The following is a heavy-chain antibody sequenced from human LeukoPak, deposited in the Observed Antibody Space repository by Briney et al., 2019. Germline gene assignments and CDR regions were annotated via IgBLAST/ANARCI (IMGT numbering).Heavy chain of an antibody. Sequence: GGSLRLSCAESGGTVWSSFRSWIRQAPGKGLEWVAILHSGGGTDYADSVRGRFTISRDNSKDILYLQMNSLRAEDTAVYYCARDRGRYYDSRGFYWGYYFDSWGQGILVTVST. CDR2: LHSGGGT. CDR1: GGTVWSSF. J-gene: IGHJ4*02. D-gene: IGHD3-22*01. V-gene: IGHV3-66*01. CDR3: ARDRGRYYDSRGFYWGYYFDS.